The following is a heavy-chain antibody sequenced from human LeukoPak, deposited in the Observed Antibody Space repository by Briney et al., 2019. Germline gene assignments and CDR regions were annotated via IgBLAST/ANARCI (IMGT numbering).Heavy chain of an antibody. V-gene: IGHV3-21*01. D-gene: IGHD2-2*01. CDR2: ISSSSSYI. J-gene: IGHJ4*02. Sequence: PGGSLRLSCAASGFTFSSYSMNWVRQAPGKGLEWVSSISSSSSYIYYADSVKGRFTISRDNAKNSLYLQMNSLRAEDTAVYYCVRDQADIVVVPASFFDYWGQGTLVTVSS. CDR1: GFTFSSYS. CDR3: VRDQADIVVVPASFFDY.